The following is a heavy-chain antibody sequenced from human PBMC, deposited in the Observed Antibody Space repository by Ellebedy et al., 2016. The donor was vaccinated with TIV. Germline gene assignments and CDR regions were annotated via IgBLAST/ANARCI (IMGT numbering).Heavy chain of an antibody. D-gene: IGHD2-21*02. CDR2: MNPGSGET. CDR3: ARVTANNWFDL. J-gene: IGHJ5*02. Sequence: AASVKVSCKTSGYSFTTYDIQWVRQATGQGLQWMGWMNPGSGETGYAQKFRGRVTMTRDTSTGTAYMGLSRLTSEDTAVYYCARVTANNWFDLWGQGTLVTVSS. CDR1: GYSFTTYD. V-gene: IGHV1-8*01.